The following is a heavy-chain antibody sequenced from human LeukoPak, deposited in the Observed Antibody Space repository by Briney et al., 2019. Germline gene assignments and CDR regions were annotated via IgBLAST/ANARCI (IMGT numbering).Heavy chain of an antibody. D-gene: IGHD3-16*02. CDR3: ARSMRLYKKIHFDY. V-gene: IGHV4-39*07. CDR2: IFYSGST. Sequence: PSETLSLTCTVSGGSISTSSYYWGWVRQPPGKGLEWIGNIFYSGSTYYSPSLKSRVTISLDTSKNQFSLKLSSVTAADTAVYYCARSMRLYKKIHFDYWGQGTLVTVSS. CDR1: GGSISTSSYY. J-gene: IGHJ4*02.